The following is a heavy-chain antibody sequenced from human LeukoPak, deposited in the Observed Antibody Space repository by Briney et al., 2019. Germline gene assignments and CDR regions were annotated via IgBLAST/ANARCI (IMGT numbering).Heavy chain of an antibody. D-gene: IGHD6-19*01. Sequence: SETLSLTCTVSGGSISNYHWSWIRQPAGKGLEWIGQIHTSGSTSYNPPLKSRVTMSIDTPENQLSLTIRSVTAADTAVYYCARRDISSGWSFDYWGQGTLVTVSS. J-gene: IGHJ4*02. CDR3: ARRDISSGWSFDY. CDR2: IHTSGST. V-gene: IGHV4-4*07. CDR1: GGSISNYH.